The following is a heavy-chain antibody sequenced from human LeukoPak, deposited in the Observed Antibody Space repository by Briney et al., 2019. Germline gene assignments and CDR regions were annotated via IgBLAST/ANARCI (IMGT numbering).Heavy chain of an antibody. J-gene: IGHJ4*02. CDR1: GFTFSSYW. CDR2: IKQDGSEK. CDR3: ARDPPGTAVAGYDY. Sequence: GGSLRLSCAASGFTFSSYWMSWVRQAPGKGLEWVANIKQDGSEKYYVDSVKGRFTISRDNAKNSLYLQMNSLRAEDTAVYYCARDPPGTAVAGYDYWGQGTLVTVSS. V-gene: IGHV3-7*01. D-gene: IGHD6-19*01.